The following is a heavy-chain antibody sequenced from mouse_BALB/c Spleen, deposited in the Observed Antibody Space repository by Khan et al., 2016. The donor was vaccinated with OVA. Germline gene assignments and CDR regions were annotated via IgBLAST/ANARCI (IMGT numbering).Heavy chain of an antibody. J-gene: IGHJ4*01. D-gene: IGHD6-1*01. CDR3: AGFEASYYAVDY. Sequence: QVQLKESGPGLVAPSQSLSITCTVSGLSLTSYGVSWVRQPPGKGLEWLGVIWGDGNTNYHSVLKSRLSIRKDNSKSQVFLKLNRLQTDDTATYYCAGFEASYYAVDYWGQGTSVTVSS. CDR1: GLSLTSYG. V-gene: IGHV2-3*01. CDR2: IWGDGNT.